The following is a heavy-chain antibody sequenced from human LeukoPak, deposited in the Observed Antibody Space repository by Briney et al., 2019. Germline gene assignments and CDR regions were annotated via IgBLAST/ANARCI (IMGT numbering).Heavy chain of an antibody. Sequence: ASVTVSCKASGGTFSSYAISWVRQAPGQGLEWMGRINPNSGGTNYAQKFQGRVTMTRDTSISTAYMELSRLRSDDTAVYYCARGGDSSGLVWGQGTLVTVSS. CDR3: ARGGDSSGLV. V-gene: IGHV1-2*06. CDR2: INPNSGGT. CDR1: GGTFSSYA. D-gene: IGHD6-19*01. J-gene: IGHJ4*02.